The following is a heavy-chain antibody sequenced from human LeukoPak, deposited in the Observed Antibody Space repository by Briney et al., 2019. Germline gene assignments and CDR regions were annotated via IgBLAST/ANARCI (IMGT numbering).Heavy chain of an antibody. Sequence: SVKVSCKASGGTFSSYAISWVRQAPGQGLEWMGGIIPIFGTANYAQKFQGRVTITTDESTSTAYMELSSLRSEDTAVYYCARVVRGVNLSWFDPWGQGTLVTVSS. CDR1: GGTFSSYA. CDR3: ARVVRGVNLSWFDP. D-gene: IGHD3-10*01. J-gene: IGHJ5*02. V-gene: IGHV1-69*05. CDR2: IIPIFGTA.